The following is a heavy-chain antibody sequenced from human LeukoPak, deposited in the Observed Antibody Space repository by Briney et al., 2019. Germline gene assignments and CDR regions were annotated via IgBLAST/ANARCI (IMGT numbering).Heavy chain of an antibody. V-gene: IGHV3-21*01. D-gene: IGHD3-22*01. CDR2: ISSSSSYI. J-gene: IGHJ4*02. CDR1: GFTFSSYS. CDR3: ARGHSSGYVGYGNYFDY. Sequence: GGSLRLSCAASGFTFSSYSMNWVRQAPGKGLEWVSSISSSSSYIYYADSVKGRFAISRDNAKNSLYLQMNSLRAEDTAVYYCARGHSSGYVGYGNYFDYWGQGTLVTVSS.